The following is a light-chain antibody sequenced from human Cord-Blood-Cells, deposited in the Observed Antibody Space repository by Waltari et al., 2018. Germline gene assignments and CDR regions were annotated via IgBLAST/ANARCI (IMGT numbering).Light chain of an antibody. J-gene: IGKJ4*01. Sequence: ILMIQSPYSLSASLRDRVTITCQASQDISNYLNWYQQKPGKAPKLLIYDASNLETGVPSRFSGSGSGTDFTFTISSLQPEDIATYYCQQYDNLPLTFGGGTKVEIK. CDR2: DAS. V-gene: IGKV1-33*01. CDR1: QDISNY. CDR3: QQYDNLPLT.